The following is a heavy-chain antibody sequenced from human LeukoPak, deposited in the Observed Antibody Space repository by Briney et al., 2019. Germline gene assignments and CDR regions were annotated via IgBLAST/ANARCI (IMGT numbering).Heavy chain of an antibody. CDR2: INPNSGGT. D-gene: IGHD6-13*01. V-gene: IGHV1-2*02. J-gene: IGHJ5*02. CDR3: ARRRRYSSSWGWFDP. CDR1: GYTFTGYY. Sequence: ASVKVSCKASGYTFTGYYMHWVRQAPGQGLEWMGWINPNSGGTNYAQKFQGRVTMTRDTSISTAYMELSRLRSDDTAVYYCARRRRYSSSWGWFDPWGQGTLDTVSS.